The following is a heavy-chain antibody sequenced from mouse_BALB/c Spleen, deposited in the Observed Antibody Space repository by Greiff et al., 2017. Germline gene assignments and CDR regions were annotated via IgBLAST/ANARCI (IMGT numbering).Heavy chain of an antibody. J-gene: IGHJ3*01. D-gene: IGHD2-10*02. CDR1: GFTFSSFG. V-gene: IGHV5-17*02. CDR3: ASVWSGSY. CDR2: ISSGSSTI. Sequence: VMLVESGGGLVQPGGSRKLSCAASGFTFSSFGMHWVRQAPEKGLEWVAYISSGSSTIYYADTVKGRFTISRDNPKNTLFLQMTSLRSEDTAMYYCASVWSGSYWGQGTLVTVSA.